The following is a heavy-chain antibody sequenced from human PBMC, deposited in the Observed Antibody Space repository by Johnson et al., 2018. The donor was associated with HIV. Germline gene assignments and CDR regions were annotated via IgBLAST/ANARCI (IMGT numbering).Heavy chain of an antibody. CDR2: IDSSGSGI. D-gene: IGHD2-8*01. V-gene: IGHV3-11*01. CDR3: ARYNGVDSSSSGQTDI. J-gene: IGHJ3*02. Sequence: APGKGLEWVSYIDSSGSGIYYADSVKGRFTISRDNAKNSLYLQMNSLRAEDTALYYCARYNGVDSSSSGQTDIWGQGTMVTVSS.